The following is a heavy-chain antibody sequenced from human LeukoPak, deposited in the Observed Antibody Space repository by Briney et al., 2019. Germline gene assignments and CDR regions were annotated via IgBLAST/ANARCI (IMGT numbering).Heavy chain of an antibody. CDR3: ARDCSGGSCPLDY. D-gene: IGHD2-15*01. CDR1: GGSISSNSYY. J-gene: IGHJ4*02. CDR2: IYYSGST. V-gene: IGHV4-39*02. Sequence: PSETLSLTCAVSGGSISSNSYYWGWIRQPPGKGLEWIGSIYYSGSTYYNPSLKSRVTISVDTSKNQFSLKLSSVTAADTAVYYCARDCSGGSCPLDYWGQGTLVTVSS.